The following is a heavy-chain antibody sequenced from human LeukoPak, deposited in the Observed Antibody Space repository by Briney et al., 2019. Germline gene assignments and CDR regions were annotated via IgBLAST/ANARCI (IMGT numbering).Heavy chain of an antibody. CDR1: GFTFSSHG. CDR3: VRWGSGKVMDV. J-gene: IGHJ6*04. CDR2: IWYDGSNK. D-gene: IGHD7-27*01. Sequence: GGSLRLSCAASGFTFSSHGMHWVRQAPGKGLEWVAVIWYDGSNKYYADSVKGRFTISRGNSKNMLYVEMNSLRAEDTAVYYCVRWGSGKVMDVWGKGTTVTVSP. V-gene: IGHV3-33*01.